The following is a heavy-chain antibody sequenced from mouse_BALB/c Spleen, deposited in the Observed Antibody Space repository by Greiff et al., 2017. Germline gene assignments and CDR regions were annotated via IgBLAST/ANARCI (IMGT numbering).Heavy chain of an antibody. Sequence: ESGPGILQPSQTLSLTCSFSGFSLSTYGIGVGWIRQPSGQGLEWLAHIWWNDNKYYNTALKSRLTISKDTSNNQVFLKIASVDTADTATYYCARMRGGTGDYWGQGTTLTVSS. V-gene: IGHV8-11*01. D-gene: IGHD4-1*01. CDR1: GFSLSTYGIG. CDR3: ARMRGGTGDY. J-gene: IGHJ2*01. CDR2: IWWNDNK.